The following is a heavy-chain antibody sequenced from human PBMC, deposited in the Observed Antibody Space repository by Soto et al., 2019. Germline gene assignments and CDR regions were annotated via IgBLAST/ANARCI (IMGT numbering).Heavy chain of an antibody. CDR2: IYYSGNT. CDR3: ARDRLMATAGTARHYFGLDV. CDR1: GGSIRSGGYY. Sequence: SETLSLTCTVSGGSIRSGGYYWSWVRQNPRRGLEWIGNIYYSGNTYYNPSLKSRLTISVDTSKNQFPLNLSSVTAADTAVYYCARDRLMATAGTARHYFGLDVWGQGTTVTVSS. V-gene: IGHV4-31*03. J-gene: IGHJ6*02. D-gene: IGHD5-18*01.